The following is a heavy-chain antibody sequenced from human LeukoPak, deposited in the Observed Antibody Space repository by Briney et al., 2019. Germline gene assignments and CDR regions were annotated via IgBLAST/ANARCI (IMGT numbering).Heavy chain of an antibody. V-gene: IGHV4-38-2*02. J-gene: IGHJ4*02. CDR1: GYSISSGYY. D-gene: IGHD2-15*01. CDR3: AREERWSSPAFDY. CDR2: IYHSGST. Sequence: SETLSLTCTVSGYSISSGYYWGWIRQPPGEGLEWIGSIYHSGSTYYNPSLKSRVTISVDTSKNQFSLKLSSVTAADTAVYYCAREERWSSPAFDYWGQGTLVTVSS.